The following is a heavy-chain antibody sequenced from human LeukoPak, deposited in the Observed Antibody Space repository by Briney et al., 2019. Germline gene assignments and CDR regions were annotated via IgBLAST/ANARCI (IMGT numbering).Heavy chain of an antibody. D-gene: IGHD2-8*01. V-gene: IGHV1-69*06. Sequence: ASVKVSCKASGGTFSSYAISWVRQAPGQGLEWMGGIIPIFGTANYAQKFQGRVTITADKSTSTAYMELSSRRSEDTAVYYCARRGLRGHYFDYWGQGTLVTVSS. CDR2: IIPIFGTA. CDR1: GGTFSSYA. J-gene: IGHJ4*02. CDR3: ARRGLRGHYFDY.